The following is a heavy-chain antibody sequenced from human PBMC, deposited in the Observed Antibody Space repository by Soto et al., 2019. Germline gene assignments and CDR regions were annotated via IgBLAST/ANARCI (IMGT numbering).Heavy chain of an antibody. V-gene: IGHV3-23*01. D-gene: IGHD4-17*01. J-gene: IGHJ6*02. CDR2: ISGNGAST. Sequence: GGSLRLSCEGSGFTFSSYAMSWVRQAPGRGLEWVSGISGNGASTYYADSVKGRFTLSRDNSKNTLYLQMNSLRAEDTAVYYCARDYGGNSNYYYYGMDVWGQGTTVTVSS. CDR3: ARDYGGNSNYYYYGMDV. CDR1: GFTFSSYA.